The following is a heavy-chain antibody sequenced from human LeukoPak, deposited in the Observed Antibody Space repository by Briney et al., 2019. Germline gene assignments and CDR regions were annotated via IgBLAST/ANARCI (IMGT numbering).Heavy chain of an antibody. CDR3: ARLTYQYCSSTSCYLPDYYYYGMDV. Sequence: SETLSLTCTVSGGSISSSSYYWGWLRQPPGTGLEWIGSIYYSGSTYYNPSLKSRVTISVDTSKNQFSLKLSSVTTADTAVYYCARLTYQYCSSTSCYLPDYYYYGMDVWGQGTTVTVSS. J-gene: IGHJ6*02. D-gene: IGHD2-2*01. CDR1: GGSISSSSYY. V-gene: IGHV4-39*01. CDR2: IYYSGST.